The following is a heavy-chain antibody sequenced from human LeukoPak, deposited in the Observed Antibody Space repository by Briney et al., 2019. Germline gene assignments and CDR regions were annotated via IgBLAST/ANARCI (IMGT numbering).Heavy chain of an antibody. Sequence: SETLSLTCTVSGDSISTSNYYWGWLRQSPGQGLEWLGSIYYNGITHYNPSLKRRVTIYVDTSRNQFSLHVFSVTAADTAVFYCARSDYYDYRQIDFWGQGTLVTVSS. D-gene: IGHD3-22*01. CDR1: GDSISTSNYY. CDR2: IYYNGIT. CDR3: ARSDYYDYRQIDF. J-gene: IGHJ4*02. V-gene: IGHV4-39*01.